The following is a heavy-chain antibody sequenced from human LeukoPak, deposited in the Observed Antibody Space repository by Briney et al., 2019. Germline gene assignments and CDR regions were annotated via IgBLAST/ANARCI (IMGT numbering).Heavy chain of an antibody. CDR3: ARGPSASYGAWFGP. CDR2: ISHGGNT. D-gene: IGHD3-16*01. V-gene: IGHV4-34*01. J-gene: IGHJ5*02. Sequence: SETLSLTCAVYGGSLSTYDWSWIRQTPGKGLEWIGKISHGGNTNYNPSLMGRVTISVETSRNQVSLRLSSLTAADTAVYYCARGPSASYGAWFGPWGQGTLDTVSS. CDR1: GGSLSTYD.